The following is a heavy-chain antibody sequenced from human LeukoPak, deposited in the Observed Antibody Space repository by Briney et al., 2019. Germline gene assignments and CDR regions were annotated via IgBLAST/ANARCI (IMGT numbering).Heavy chain of an antibody. D-gene: IGHD3-10*01. CDR1: GFTFSSYG. J-gene: IGHJ6*03. CDR2: IYSGGST. Sequence: GGSLRLSCAASGFTFSSYGMSWVRQAPGKGLEWVSVIYSGGSTYYADSVKGRFTISRDNSKNTLYLQMNSLRAEDTAVYYCASPGGSGDYYYYYYMDVWGKGTTVTISS. V-gene: IGHV3-66*01. CDR3: ASPGGSGDYYYYYYMDV.